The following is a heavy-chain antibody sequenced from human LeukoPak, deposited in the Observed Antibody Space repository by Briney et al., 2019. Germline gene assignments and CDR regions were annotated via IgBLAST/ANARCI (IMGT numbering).Heavy chain of an antibody. CDR1: GGSISSSSYY. J-gene: IGHJ3*02. Sequence: SETLSLTCTVSGGSISSSSYYWGWIRQPPGKGLEWIGSIYYSGSTYYNPSLKSRVTISVDTSKNQFSLKLSSVTAADTAVYYCARGQSYYDSSAYYYEGDAFDIWGQGTMVTVSS. D-gene: IGHD3-22*01. CDR2: IYYSGST. V-gene: IGHV4-39*01. CDR3: ARGQSYYDSSAYYYEGDAFDI.